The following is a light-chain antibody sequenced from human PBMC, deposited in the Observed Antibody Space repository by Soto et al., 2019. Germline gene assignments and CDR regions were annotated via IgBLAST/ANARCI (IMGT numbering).Light chain of an antibody. V-gene: IGKV4-1*01. CDR3: QQYDRTPLT. J-gene: IGKJ4*01. CDR1: QNLLYSSNNKTY. CDR2: WAS. Sequence: DIVMTQSPDSLAVSLGERATINCKSSQNLLYSSNNKTYLAWYQQKPGQPPKLLIYWASTRESGVPDRFSGSGSGTDFTLTISSLQAEDVAVYYCQQYDRTPLTFGGGTKVEIK.